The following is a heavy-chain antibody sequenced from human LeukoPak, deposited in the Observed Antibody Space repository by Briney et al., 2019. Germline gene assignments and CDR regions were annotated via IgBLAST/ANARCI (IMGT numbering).Heavy chain of an antibody. CDR3: ARIRFTYYYMDV. J-gene: IGHJ6*03. CDR1: GGSISSGSYY. D-gene: IGHD3-3*01. V-gene: IGHV4-61*02. CDR2: IYTSGST. Sequence: SETLSLTCTVSGGSISSGSYYWSWLRQPAGKGLEWIGRIYTSGSTNYNPSLKSRVTISVDTSKNQFSLKLSSVTAADTAVYYCARIRFTYYYMDVWGKGTTVTVSS.